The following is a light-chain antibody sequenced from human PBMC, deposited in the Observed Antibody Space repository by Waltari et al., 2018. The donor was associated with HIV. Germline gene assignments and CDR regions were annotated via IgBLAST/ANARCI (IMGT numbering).Light chain of an antibody. Sequence: SSELTQPPSMSVSPGQTARITCSGDALPKHYAYWYQQKSGRAPVFIIFKDTYRPSGIPERFSGSTSGTTATLTISDVQAGDEADYYCQSTDTAGTVGVFGGGTKLT. V-gene: IGLV3-25*03. J-gene: IGLJ3*02. CDR1: ALPKHY. CDR2: KDT. CDR3: QSTDTAGTVGV.